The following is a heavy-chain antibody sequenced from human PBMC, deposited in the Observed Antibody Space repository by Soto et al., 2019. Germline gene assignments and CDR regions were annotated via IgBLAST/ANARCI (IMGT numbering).Heavy chain of an antibody. D-gene: IGHD3-3*01. CDR2: ISSSSSTI. CDR3: ARTTIYGVVNTLGSFDI. Sequence: GGSLRLSCAASGFTFSSYSMNWVRQASGKGLKWISYISSSSSTIYYADSVKGRFTISRDDAKNSLYLQMNSLRDEDTAVYYCARTTIYGVVNTLGSFDIWGQGTMVTVS. J-gene: IGHJ3*02. CDR1: GFTFSSYS. V-gene: IGHV3-48*02.